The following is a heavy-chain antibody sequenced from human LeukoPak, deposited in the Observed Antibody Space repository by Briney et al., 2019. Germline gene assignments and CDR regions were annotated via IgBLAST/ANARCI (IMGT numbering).Heavy chain of an antibody. CDR3: ARRLDSSGSAY. D-gene: IGHD6-19*01. V-gene: IGHV3-7*01. CDR1: GFTFSSYW. J-gene: IGHJ4*02. CDR2: IKQDGSEK. Sequence: GGSLRLSCGASGFTFSSYWMSWVRQAPGKGREGVANIKQDGSEKYYVDSVKGRFTISRDNAKNSLYLQMNSLRAEDTAVYYCARRLDSSGSAYWGQGTLVTVSS.